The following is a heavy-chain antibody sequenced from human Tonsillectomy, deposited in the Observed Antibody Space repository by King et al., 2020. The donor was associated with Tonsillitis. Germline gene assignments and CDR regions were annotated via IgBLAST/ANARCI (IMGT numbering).Heavy chain of an antibody. V-gene: IGHV4-38-2*02. J-gene: IGHJ6*02. Sequence: QLQESGPGLVKPSETLSLSCAVSGYSISSGFYWGWIRQPPGKGLEWIGSVYHSGSTYYNPSLKSRVTISLDTSKNQFSLKLSSVTAADTALYYCARELLWFGEFKPYYFGMDVWGQGTTVTVSS. D-gene: IGHD3-10*01. CDR1: GYSISSGFY. CDR3: ARELLWFGEFKPYYFGMDV. CDR2: VYHSGST.